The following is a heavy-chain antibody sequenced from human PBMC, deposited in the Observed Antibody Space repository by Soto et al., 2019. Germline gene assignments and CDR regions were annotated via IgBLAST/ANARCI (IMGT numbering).Heavy chain of an antibody. CDR1: GDTIKTYS. D-gene: IGHD6-13*01. CDR3: ARIWGIADHDS. V-gene: IGHV1-69*12. J-gene: IGHJ5*01. CDR2: VIPILGKP. Sequence: QVQLVQSGAEVKKPGSSVKVSCKSSGDTIKTYSVSSVRQAPGQGLEWMGGVIPILGKPMYAQQFQDRVTITADEATSTVFMELTSLMSDDTAVYYCARIWGIADHDSWGQGTRVTVSS.